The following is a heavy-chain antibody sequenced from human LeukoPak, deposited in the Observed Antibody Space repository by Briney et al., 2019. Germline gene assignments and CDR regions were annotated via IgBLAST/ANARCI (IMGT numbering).Heavy chain of an antibody. J-gene: IGHJ4*02. Sequence: RTGGSLRLSCAASGFTFSSYSMNWVRQAPGKGLEWVSYISSSSSTIYYADSVKGRFTISRVNAKNSLYLQMNSLRDEDTAVYYCARGPLAYCGGDCYHDYWGQGTLVTVSS. CDR3: ARGPLAYCGGDCYHDY. V-gene: IGHV3-48*02. CDR2: ISSSSSTI. CDR1: GFTFSSYS. D-gene: IGHD2-21*02.